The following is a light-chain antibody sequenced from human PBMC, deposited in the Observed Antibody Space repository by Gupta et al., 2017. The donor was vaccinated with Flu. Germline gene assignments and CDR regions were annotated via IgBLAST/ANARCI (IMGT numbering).Light chain of an antibody. V-gene: IGKV4-1*01. CDR1: QTVLYNPNQRNY. Sequence: CLGERATINCRSSQTVLYNPNQRNYLAWYQHKAGHPPRVLFYWSSTRQSGVPDRFSSGGSGTDFSLTITNLQAEDVAVYYCQEDHTIPWTFGQGTRVEIK. CDR2: WSS. CDR3: QEDHTIPWT. J-gene: IGKJ1*01.